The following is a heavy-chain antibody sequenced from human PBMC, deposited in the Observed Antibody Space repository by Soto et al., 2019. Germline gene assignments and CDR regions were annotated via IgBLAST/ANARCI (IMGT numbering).Heavy chain of an antibody. CDR2: ISYDGRNK. CDR3: AREALAVAGPFDY. J-gene: IGHJ4*02. CDR1: GFTFSSYA. D-gene: IGHD6-19*01. Sequence: QVQLVESGGGVVQPGRSLRLSCAASGFTFSSYAMHWVRQAPGKGLEWVAVISYDGRNKYYADSVKGRFTISRDNSKNPLSLQMNSLGAEDTSVYYCAREALAVAGPFDYWGQGTLVTVSS. V-gene: IGHV3-30-3*01.